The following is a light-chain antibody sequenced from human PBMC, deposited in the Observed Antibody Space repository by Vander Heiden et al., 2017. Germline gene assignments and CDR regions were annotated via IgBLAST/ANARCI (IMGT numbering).Light chain of an antibody. J-gene: IGLJ2*01. Sequence: QSPLPQPAAVSGSPGQSVTVSCTGTSSDVGGFNYVSWYRQHPGKVPEVIIYDVSNRPSGVSHRFTGSKSGNTASLTISRLQAEDEASYYCSSYTTSNTRIFGGGTRVTVL. CDR3: SSYTTSNTRI. CDR1: SSDVGGFNY. CDR2: DVS. V-gene: IGLV2-14*03.